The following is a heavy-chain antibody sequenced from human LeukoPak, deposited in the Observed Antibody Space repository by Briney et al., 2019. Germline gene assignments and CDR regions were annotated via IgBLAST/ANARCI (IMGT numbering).Heavy chain of an antibody. CDR2: ISSSGNTI. CDR3: ARDLAVAGRGLDY. D-gene: IGHD6-19*01. Sequence: PGGSLRLSCAASGFTFSSYDMNWVRQAPGKGLEWVSYISSSGNTIYYADSVKGRFTISRDNARNSLYLQMNSLRAGDTAVYYCARDLAVAGRGLDYWGQGTLVTVSS. CDR1: GFTFSSYD. V-gene: IGHV3-48*03. J-gene: IGHJ4*02.